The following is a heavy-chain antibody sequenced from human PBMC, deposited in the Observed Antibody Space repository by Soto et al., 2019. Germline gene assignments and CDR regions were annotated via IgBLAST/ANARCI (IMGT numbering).Heavy chain of an antibody. CDR2: MNPGSGDT. Sequence: ASVKVSCKASGYSFTNNDVTWVRQATGQGLEWMGWMNPGSGDTGYAQKFQGRVTMTRDISIATAYMELSSLRSDDTAIYYCARMATFGSLNWFDPWGQGTLVTVPQ. V-gene: IGHV1-8*01. D-gene: IGHD3-16*01. CDR1: GYSFTNND. CDR3: ARMATFGSLNWFDP. J-gene: IGHJ5*02.